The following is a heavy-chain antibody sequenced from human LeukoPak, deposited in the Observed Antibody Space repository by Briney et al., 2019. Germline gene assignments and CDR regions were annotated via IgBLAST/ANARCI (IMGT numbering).Heavy chain of an antibody. CDR1: GFTVSSNF. CDR3: ALGLVTDY. Sequence: GGSLRLSCAASGFTVSSNFMSWVRQAPGKGLEWVSVIYSGGSTYYTDSVKGRFTISRDNSKNTLYLQMNSLRVEDTAVYYCALGLVTDYWGQGTLVTVSS. CDR2: IYSGGST. V-gene: IGHV3-66*01. J-gene: IGHJ4*02. D-gene: IGHD3-9*01.